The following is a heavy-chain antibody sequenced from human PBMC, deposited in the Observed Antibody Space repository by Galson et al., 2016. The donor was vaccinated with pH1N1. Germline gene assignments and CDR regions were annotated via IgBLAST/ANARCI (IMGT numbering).Heavy chain of an antibody. J-gene: IGHJ4*02. CDR3: ASVRLGRGVDY. CDR1: GRSISNYS. D-gene: IGHD3-10*01. Sequence: SETLSLTCTVSGRSISNYSWSWIRQPAAKGLEWIGRIYASEISSTGITNYNPSLKSRVTMSLDTSKNQFSLKLSSVTAADTAVYFCASVRLGRGVDYWGQGTLVTVSS. V-gene: IGHV4-4*07. CDR2: IYASEISSTGIT.